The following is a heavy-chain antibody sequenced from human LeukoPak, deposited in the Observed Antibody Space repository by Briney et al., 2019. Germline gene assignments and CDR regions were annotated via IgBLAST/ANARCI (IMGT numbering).Heavy chain of an antibody. V-gene: IGHV3-23*01. CDR3: ARDISAERDGYNYDY. CDR2: IGGGGGST. D-gene: IGHD5-24*01. CDR1: GFTFSNYA. Sequence: PGGSLRLSCAASGFTFSNYAMSWVRQAPGEGLEWVSAIGGGGGSTYYADSVKGRFTISRDNSKNTLYLQMNSLRAEDTAVYYCARDISAERDGYNYDYWGQGTLVTVSS. J-gene: IGHJ4*02.